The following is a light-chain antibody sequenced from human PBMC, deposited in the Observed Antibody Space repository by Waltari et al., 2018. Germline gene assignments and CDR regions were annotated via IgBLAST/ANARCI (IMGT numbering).Light chain of an antibody. V-gene: IGLV2-14*01. CDR2: EVI. CDR1: HRYVRHHTF. Sequence: QSALTQPASVSGSPGHSIPLPCTRTHRYVRHHTFPPWYQQHPGKAPTLLVDEVINRPSGISNRFSGSKSGKTASLTISGLQAEDEADYYCSSYTSGSTLVFGGGTKLAVL. CDR3: SSYTSGSTLV. J-gene: IGLJ3*02.